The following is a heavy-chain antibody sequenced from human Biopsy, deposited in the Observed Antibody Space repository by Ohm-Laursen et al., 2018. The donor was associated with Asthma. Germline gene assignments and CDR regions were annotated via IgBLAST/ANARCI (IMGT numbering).Heavy chain of an antibody. CDR2: ISVYNGNT. CDR3: ARAVDYSHYYGIDV. CDR1: GYAFNSAG. V-gene: IGHV1-18*01. Sequence: SVKVSCKTSGYAFNSAGITWVRQAPGQGLEWMGWISVYNGNTKVAQKLQDRVTMITDTSTSTAYMELRSLRSDDTAVYFCARAVDYSHYYGIDVWGQGTTATVS. D-gene: IGHD3-10*01. J-gene: IGHJ6*02.